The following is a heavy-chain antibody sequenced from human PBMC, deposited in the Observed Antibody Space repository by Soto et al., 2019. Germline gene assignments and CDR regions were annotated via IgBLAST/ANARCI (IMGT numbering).Heavy chain of an antibody. CDR3: ARDEMDFWSGYPPVNWFDP. D-gene: IGHD3-3*01. CDR2: IKQDGSEK. V-gene: IGHV3-7*01. Sequence: EVQLVESGGGLVQPGGSLRLSCAASGFTFSSYWMSWVRQAPGKGLEWVANIKQDGSEKYYVDSVKGRFTISRGNAKNSLYLQMNSLRAEDTAVYYCARDEMDFWSGYPPVNWFDPWGQGTLVTVSS. CDR1: GFTFSSYW. J-gene: IGHJ5*02.